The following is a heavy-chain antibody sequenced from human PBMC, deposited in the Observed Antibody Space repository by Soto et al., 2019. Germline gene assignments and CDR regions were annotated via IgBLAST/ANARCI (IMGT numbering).Heavy chain of an antibody. Sequence: ESGGGLVQPGGSLRLSCAASGFTFSSYSMNWVRQAPGKGLEWVSYISSSSSTIYYADSVKGRFTISRDNAKNSLYLQMNSLRAEDTAVYYCARDYGDYVPPNYYYYYMDVWGKGTTVTVSS. CDR1: GFTFSSYS. CDR2: ISSSSSTI. V-gene: IGHV3-48*01. CDR3: ARDYGDYVPPNYYYYYMDV. J-gene: IGHJ6*03. D-gene: IGHD4-17*01.